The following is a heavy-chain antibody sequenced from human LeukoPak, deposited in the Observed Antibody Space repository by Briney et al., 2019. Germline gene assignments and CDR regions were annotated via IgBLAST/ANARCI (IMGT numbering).Heavy chain of an antibody. CDR3: ARRAIVGYCSSTSCSYYFDY. CDR1: GYSFTSYW. D-gene: IGHD2-2*01. CDR2: IYPGDSDT. J-gene: IGHJ4*02. Sequence: GESLKIPCKGSGYSFTSYWIGWVRQMPGKGLEWMGIIYPGDSDTRYSPSFQGQVTISADKSISTAYLQWSSLKASDTAMYYCARRAIVGYCSSTSCSYYFDYWGQGTLVTVSS. V-gene: IGHV5-51*01.